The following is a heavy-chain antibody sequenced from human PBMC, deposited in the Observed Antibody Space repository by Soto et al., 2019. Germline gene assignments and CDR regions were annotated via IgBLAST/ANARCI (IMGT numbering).Heavy chain of an antibody. CDR1: GYSFTTYY. Sequence: GESLQISCKGSGYSFTTYYIAWVRQMPGKGLEWMGIIYPDDSGTTYSPSFQGQVTISADKSINTAYLQWSSLEASDTAIFYCAKSRTPYSYYYGLDVWGQGTTVTVSS. D-gene: IGHD2-21*01. CDR3: AKSRTPYSYYYGLDV. CDR2: IYPDDSGT. V-gene: IGHV5-51*01. J-gene: IGHJ6*02.